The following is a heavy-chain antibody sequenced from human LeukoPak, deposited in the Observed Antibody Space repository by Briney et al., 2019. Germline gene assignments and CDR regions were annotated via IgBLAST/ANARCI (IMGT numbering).Heavy chain of an antibody. CDR3: ARDRGRIAAAATGGDY. D-gene: IGHD6-13*01. V-gene: IGHV3-23*01. CDR2: ISGSGGNT. Sequence: GGSLRLSCAASGFTFSNHAMSWVRQAPGKGLEWVSAISGSGGNTYYADSVKGRFTISRDMSKNTLYLQMSSLRAEDTAVYYCARDRGRIAAAATGGDYWGQGTLVTVSS. CDR1: GFTFSNHA. J-gene: IGHJ4*02.